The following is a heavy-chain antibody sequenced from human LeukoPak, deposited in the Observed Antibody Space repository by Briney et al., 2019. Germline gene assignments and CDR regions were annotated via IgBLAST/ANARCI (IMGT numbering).Heavy chain of an antibody. V-gene: IGHV3-30-3*01. CDR3: AKVIVVVTPLPGYFDY. J-gene: IGHJ4*02. CDR2: ISYDGSNK. Sequence: GRSLRLSCAASGFTFSSYAMYWVRQAPGKGLEWVAVISYDGSNKYYADSVKGRFTISRDNSKNTLYLQMNSLRAEDTAVYYCAKVIVVVTPLPGYFDYWGQGTLVTVSS. CDR1: GFTFSSYA. D-gene: IGHD2-21*02.